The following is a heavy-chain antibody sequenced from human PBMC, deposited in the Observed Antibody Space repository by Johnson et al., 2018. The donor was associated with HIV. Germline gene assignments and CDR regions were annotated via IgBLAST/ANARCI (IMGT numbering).Heavy chain of an antibody. D-gene: IGHD3-22*01. CDR1: GFPFSNYA. J-gene: IGHJ3*01. CDR2: ISSNGGST. CDR3: AKGHSSGYPKDAFDL. Sequence: QVQLVESGGGLVQPGGSLRLSCVTSGFPFSNYAMYWIRQAPGKGLEYVSAISSNGGSTYYVDSVKGRFTISRDNSKNTLYLQMNSLRTEDTAMYYCAKGHSSGYPKDAFDLWGQGTIVTVSS. V-gene: IGHV3-64*04.